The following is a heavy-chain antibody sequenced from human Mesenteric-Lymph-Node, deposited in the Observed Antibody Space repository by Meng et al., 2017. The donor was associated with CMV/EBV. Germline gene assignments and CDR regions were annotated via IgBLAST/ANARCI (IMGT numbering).Heavy chain of an antibody. CDR1: SA. D-gene: IGHD4-23*01. V-gene: IGHV3-73*01. J-gene: IGHJ2*01. CDR3: TRPRLDYGGNSGVNWYFDL. CDR2: IKSKANSYAT. Sequence: SAMHWVRQASGKGLEWVGRIKSKANSYATAYAASVKGRFTISRDDSKNTAYLQMNSLKTEDTAVYYCTRPRLDYGGNSGVNWYFDLWGRGTLVTVSS.